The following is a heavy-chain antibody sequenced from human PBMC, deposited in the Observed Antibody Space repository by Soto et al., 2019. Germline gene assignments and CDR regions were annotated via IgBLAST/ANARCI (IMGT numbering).Heavy chain of an antibody. Sequence: EVQLLESGGGLVQPGGSLRLSCAASRFTFSNLAMAWVRQPPGKGLEWVSSISSGSSTYYADSVKGRFTISRDNSKNTLYLHMNTLRAEDTGVYYCALVEAVDYWGQGTLVTVSS. CDR2: ISSGSST. CDR1: RFTFSNLA. V-gene: IGHV3-23*01. J-gene: IGHJ4*02. D-gene: IGHD6-19*01. CDR3: ALVEAVDY.